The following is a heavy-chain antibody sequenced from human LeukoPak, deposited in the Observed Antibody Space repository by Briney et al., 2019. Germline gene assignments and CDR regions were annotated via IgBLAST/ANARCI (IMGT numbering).Heavy chain of an antibody. CDR2: ISGSGGST. CDR3: AKDRFNQWDLLLFDY. J-gene: IGHJ4*02. CDR1: GFTFSSYA. Sequence: RGSLRLSCAASGFTFSSYAMTWVRQAPGKGLQWVSAISGSGGSTYYADSVKARFTISRDNSKNMLYLQMNSLRAEDTAVYYCAKDRFNQWDLLLFDYWGQGTLVTVSS. D-gene: IGHD1-26*01. V-gene: IGHV3-23*01.